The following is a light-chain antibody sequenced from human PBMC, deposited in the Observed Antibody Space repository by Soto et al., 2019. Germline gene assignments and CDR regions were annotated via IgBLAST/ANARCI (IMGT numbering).Light chain of an antibody. Sequence: DIQMTQSPSTLSASVGDRVTITCRASQSISSWLAWYQQKPGKAPKLLIYDASSLESGVPSRFSGSGSGTEFTLTISSLQSDDSATYYCQQYNTYWETFGQGTKVDIK. V-gene: IGKV1-5*01. CDR2: DAS. CDR1: QSISSW. J-gene: IGKJ1*01. CDR3: QQYNTYWET.